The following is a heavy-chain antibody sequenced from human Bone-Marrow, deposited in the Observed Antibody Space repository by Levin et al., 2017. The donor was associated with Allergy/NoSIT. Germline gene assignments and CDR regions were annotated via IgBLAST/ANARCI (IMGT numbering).Heavy chain of an antibody. V-gene: IGHV3-72*01. CDR2: SRNKANNYTT. D-gene: IGHD3-10*01. J-gene: IGHJ4*02. CDR1: GFTFSDHH. Sequence: SCAASGFTFSDHHMDWVRQAAGKGLEWVGRSRNKANNYTTEYAASVKGRFILSRDDSKNSLYLQMNSLKTEDTAVYFCARELGSWGQGTLVTISS. CDR3: ARELGS.